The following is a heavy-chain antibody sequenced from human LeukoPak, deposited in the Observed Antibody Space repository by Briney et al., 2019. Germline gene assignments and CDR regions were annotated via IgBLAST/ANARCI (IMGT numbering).Heavy chain of an antibody. CDR2: IIPIFGTA. Sequence: SVKVSCKASGGTFSSYAISWVRQAPGQGLEWMGGIIPIFGTANYAQKFQGRVTITADESTSTAYMELSSLRSEDTAVYYCARGSHYYGSGSYYGAIDYWGQGTLVTVSS. CDR3: ARGSHYYGSGSYYGAIDY. CDR1: GGTFSSYA. J-gene: IGHJ4*02. V-gene: IGHV1-69*13. D-gene: IGHD3-10*01.